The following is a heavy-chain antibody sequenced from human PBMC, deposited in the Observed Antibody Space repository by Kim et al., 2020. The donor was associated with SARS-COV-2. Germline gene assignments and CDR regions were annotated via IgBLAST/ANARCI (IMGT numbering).Heavy chain of an antibody. V-gene: IGHV4-59*01. J-gene: IGHJ4*02. Sequence: SETLSLTCTVSSDSISSYYCSWIRQLPGKGLEWIGYIYYSGTTNYNPSLNSRVTISWDTSKHQFSLELTSVTDADTAVYYCARSEGRGSWHQFDYWGQGILVTVSS. CDR2: IYYSGTT. CDR3: ARSEGRGSWHQFDY. CDR1: SDSISSYY. D-gene: IGHD6-13*01.